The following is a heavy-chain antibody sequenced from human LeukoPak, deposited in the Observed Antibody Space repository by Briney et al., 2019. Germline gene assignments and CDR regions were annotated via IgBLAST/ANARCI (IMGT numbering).Heavy chain of an antibody. CDR1: GGSISSYY. CDR2: IYTSGST. Sequence: SETLSLTCTVSGGSISSYYWSWIRQPAGKGLEWIGHIYTSGSTNYNPSLKSRVTMSVDTSKNQFSLKLSSVTAADTAVYYCARDYGGSYLLSYGMDVWGQGTTVTVSS. J-gene: IGHJ6*02. CDR3: ARDYGGSYLLSYGMDV. V-gene: IGHV4-4*07. D-gene: IGHD1-26*01.